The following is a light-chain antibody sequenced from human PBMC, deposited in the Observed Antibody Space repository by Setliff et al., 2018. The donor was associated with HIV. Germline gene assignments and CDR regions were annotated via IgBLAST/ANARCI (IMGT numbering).Light chain of an antibody. V-gene: IGLV2-14*03. CDR2: DVS. CDR3: SSYTTSSTRV. J-gene: IGLJ2*01. Sequence: QSALTQPASVSGSPGQSITISCTGTSSDVGDSNFVSWYQQLPGKVPKLMIYDVSNRPSGVSNRFSGSKSVNTASLTISGLQAEDEADYYWSSYTTSSTRVFGGGTKVTVL. CDR1: SSDVGDSNF.